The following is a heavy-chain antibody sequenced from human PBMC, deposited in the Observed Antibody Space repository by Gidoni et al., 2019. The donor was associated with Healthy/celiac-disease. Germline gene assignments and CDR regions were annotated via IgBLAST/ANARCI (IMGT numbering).Heavy chain of an antibody. CDR2: IWYDGSNK. CDR3: ARDAPETWDY. V-gene: IGHV3-33*01. J-gene: IGHJ4*02. Sequence: QAGRSLRLSGAASGFTFSSYGMHWVRQAPGKGLEWVAVIWYDGSNKYYADSVKGRFTISRDNSKNTLYLQMNSLRAEDTAVYYCARDAPETWDYWGQGTLVTVSS. CDR1: GFTFSSYG.